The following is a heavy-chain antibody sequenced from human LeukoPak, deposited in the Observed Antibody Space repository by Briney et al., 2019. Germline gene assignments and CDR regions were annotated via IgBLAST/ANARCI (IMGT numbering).Heavy chain of an antibody. CDR1: GGSISSYY. V-gene: IGHV4-59*01. Sequence: DPSETLSLTCTVSGGSISSYYWSWIRQPPGKGLEWIGYIYYSGSTNYNPSLKSRVTISVDTSKNQFSLKLSSVTAADTAVYYCARVSSSSWYFTSWGQGTLVTVSS. CDR2: IYYSGST. D-gene: IGHD6-13*01. CDR3: ARVSSSSWYFTS. J-gene: IGHJ5*02.